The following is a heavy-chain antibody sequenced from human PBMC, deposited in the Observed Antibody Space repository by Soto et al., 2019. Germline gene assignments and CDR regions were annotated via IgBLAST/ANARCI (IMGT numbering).Heavy chain of an antibody. CDR3: ARGGQDFWSGPFDY. V-gene: IGHV4-4*07. J-gene: IGHJ4*02. CDR1: SGSISNYF. CDR2: IDNSGST. D-gene: IGHD3-3*01. Sequence: PSETLSLTCTVSSGSISNYFCNWIRQPAGKGLEWIGRIDNSGSTNYNPSLKSRVTMSSDTYRSQFSLKLNSVTAADTAVYYCARGGQDFWSGPFDYWGQGAMVTVSS.